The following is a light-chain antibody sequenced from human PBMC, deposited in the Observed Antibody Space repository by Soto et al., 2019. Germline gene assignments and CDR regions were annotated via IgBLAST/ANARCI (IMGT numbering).Light chain of an antibody. J-gene: IGKJ5*01. Sequence: EIVMTQSPAILSVSPGERATLSCRASQSVSSNLGWYQQKPGQAPRLLIYDASTRATGVPARFSGSGSGTEFTLTISSLQSEDFAVYDCQEYDNWPPITVGQGTRLEIK. CDR1: QSVSSN. V-gene: IGKV3-15*01. CDR2: DAS. CDR3: QEYDNWPPIT.